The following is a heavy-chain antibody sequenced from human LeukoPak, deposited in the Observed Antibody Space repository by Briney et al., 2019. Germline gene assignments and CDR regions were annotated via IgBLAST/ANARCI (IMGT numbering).Heavy chain of an antibody. Sequence: GGSLRLSCAASGFTFSNYGMHWVRQAPGKGLEWVAVIWYDGGAKYYVDSVKGRFTISRDDSKNTLFLQMNSLRAEDTAMYYCARGKGGSNTRPFDPWGQGTLVIVSS. CDR2: IWYDGGAK. J-gene: IGHJ5*02. CDR3: ARGKGGSNTRPFDP. V-gene: IGHV3-33*01. D-gene: IGHD2-2*01. CDR1: GFTFSNYG.